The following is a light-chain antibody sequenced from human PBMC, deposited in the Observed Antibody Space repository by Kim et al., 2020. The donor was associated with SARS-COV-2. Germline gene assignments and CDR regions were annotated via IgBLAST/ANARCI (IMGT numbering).Light chain of an antibody. CDR1: EGIGNW. CDR3: QHYIRFPYT. CDR2: LAS. V-gene: IGKV1-5*03. Sequence: SASGGDRVTVACRASEGIGNWFAWYQQKPGKAPKLLIYLASTLESGVPSRFRGSGSGTEFTLTITSLQPDDFATYYCQHYIRFPYTFGQGTKLEI. J-gene: IGKJ2*01.